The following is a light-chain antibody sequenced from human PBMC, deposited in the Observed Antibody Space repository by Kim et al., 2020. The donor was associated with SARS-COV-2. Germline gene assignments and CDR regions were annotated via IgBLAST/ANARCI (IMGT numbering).Light chain of an antibody. CDR2: DGS. V-gene: IGKV3-11*01. CDR1: QNIGNW. CDR3: QQRRTWPLT. Sequence: LSPGGRATLSCRASQNIGNWLAWYQQKSGQAPRLLMSDGSNRATGIPARFSGSWSGTDFTLTISGLEPEDFAVYYCQQRRTWPLTFGGGTKVDIK. J-gene: IGKJ4*01.